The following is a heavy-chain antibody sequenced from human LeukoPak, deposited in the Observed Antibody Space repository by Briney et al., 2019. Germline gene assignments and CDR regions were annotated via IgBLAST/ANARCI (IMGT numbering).Heavy chain of an antibody. D-gene: IGHD3-10*01. CDR2: IYYSGTT. Sequence: SETLSLTCTVSGAPFSSYYWNLIRQPPGKGLEWIGYIYYSGTTNYNPSLKSRVTISVDTSKNQFSLKLSSVTAAATAVYYCAREGSGGAFDIWGQGTMVTVSS. CDR1: GAPFSSYY. V-gene: IGHV4-59*01. J-gene: IGHJ3*02. CDR3: AREGSGGAFDI.